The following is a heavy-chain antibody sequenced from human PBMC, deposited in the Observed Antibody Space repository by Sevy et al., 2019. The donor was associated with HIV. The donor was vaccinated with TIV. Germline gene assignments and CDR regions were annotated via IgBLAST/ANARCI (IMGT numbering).Heavy chain of an antibody. Sequence: SETLSLTCAVSGASITSYYWNWIRQSPGKGLEWIAYVYHSGTTSCNPSLKSRVSISLDTSRKQFSLTLYSVTAADTAIYYCARVRRRPPVVDSNWYFDVWGRGTLVTVSS. J-gene: IGHJ2*01. V-gene: IGHV4-59*12. CDR3: ARVRRRPPVVDSNWYFDV. CDR2: VYHSGTT. D-gene: IGHD3-22*01. CDR1: GASITSYY.